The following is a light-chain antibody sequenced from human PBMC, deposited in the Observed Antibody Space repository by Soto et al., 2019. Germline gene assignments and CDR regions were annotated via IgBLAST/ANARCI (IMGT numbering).Light chain of an antibody. J-gene: IGKJ1*01. CDR1: QTFIGTY. Sequence: EIVLTQSPGTLSLSPGERAALSCRASQTFIGTYLAWYQQKPGQTPRLLMYDASTRATGIPDRFSGSGSGTDFTLTISRLEPEDFAGYYCQKYDGSPWTFGQGTKVEIK. CDR2: DAS. CDR3: QKYDGSPWT. V-gene: IGKV3-20*01.